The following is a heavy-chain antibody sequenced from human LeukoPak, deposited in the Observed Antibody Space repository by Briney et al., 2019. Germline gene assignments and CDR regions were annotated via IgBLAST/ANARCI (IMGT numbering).Heavy chain of an antibody. J-gene: IGHJ3*02. D-gene: IGHD3-10*01. Sequence: SETLSLTCTVSGGSISSYYWNWVRQPPGKGLEWIGRIYTSGSTNYNPSLKSRVTMSVDTSKNQFSLKLSSVTAADTAVYYCARDGSGSQYDAFDIWGQGTMVTVSS. CDR3: ARDGSGSQYDAFDI. CDR1: GGSISSYY. V-gene: IGHV4-4*07. CDR2: IYTSGST.